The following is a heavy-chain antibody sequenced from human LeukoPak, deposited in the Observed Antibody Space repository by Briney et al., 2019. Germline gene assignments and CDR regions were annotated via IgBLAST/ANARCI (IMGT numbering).Heavy chain of an antibody. V-gene: IGHV4-4*02. Sequence: PSGTLSLTCAVSGGSIISSNWWSWVRQPPGKGLEWIGEIYHSGSTNYNPSLKSRVTISVDTSKSQFSLKLSSVTAADTAVYYCARHLDYYGSGSYEYWGQGTLVTVPS. J-gene: IGHJ4*02. D-gene: IGHD3-10*01. CDR2: IYHSGST. CDR3: ARHLDYYGSGSYEY. CDR1: GGSIISSNW.